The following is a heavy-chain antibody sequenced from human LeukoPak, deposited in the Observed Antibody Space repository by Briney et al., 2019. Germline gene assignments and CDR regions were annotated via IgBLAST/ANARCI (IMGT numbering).Heavy chain of an antibody. CDR3: ARDGSGSYYSRPFDY. CDR2: IIPIFGTA. D-gene: IGHD3-10*01. Sequence: ASVKVSCKASGGTFSSYAISWVRQAPGQGLEWMGGIIPIFGTAKYAQKFQGRVTITADKSTSTAYMELSSLRYEDTAVYYCARDGSGSYYSRPFDYWGQGTLVTVSS. J-gene: IGHJ4*02. CDR1: GGTFSSYA. V-gene: IGHV1-69*06.